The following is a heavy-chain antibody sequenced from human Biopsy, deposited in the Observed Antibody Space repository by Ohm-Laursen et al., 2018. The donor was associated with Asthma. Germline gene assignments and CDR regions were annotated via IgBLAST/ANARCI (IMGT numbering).Heavy chain of an antibody. D-gene: IGHD3-3*01. V-gene: IGHV4-39*01. J-gene: IGHJ6*02. CDR3: ARRITIFGVVQKDHGMDA. CDR1: GGAIGSGAYY. Sequence: SETLSLTCAVSGGAIGSGAYYWDWIRQPPGKGLEWIGYISYGGKTSYNPSLQNRVTISRDTSKNQFSLRLTSVTAADSAVYFCARRITIFGVVQKDHGMDAWGQGTTVIVSS. CDR2: ISYGGKT.